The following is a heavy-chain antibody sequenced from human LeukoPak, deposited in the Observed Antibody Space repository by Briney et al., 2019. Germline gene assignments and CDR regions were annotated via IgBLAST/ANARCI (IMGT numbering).Heavy chain of an antibody. J-gene: IGHJ4*02. D-gene: IGHD3-22*01. CDR1: GYTFTGYY. Sequence: ASVKVSCKASGYTFTGYYTHWVRQAPGQGLEWMGWINPNSGGTNYAQKFQGRVTMTRDTSISTAYMELSRLRSDDTAVYYCARDLGLDYYDSSGYYYYWGQGTLVTVSS. V-gene: IGHV1-2*02. CDR3: ARDLGLDYYDSSGYYYY. CDR2: INPNSGGT.